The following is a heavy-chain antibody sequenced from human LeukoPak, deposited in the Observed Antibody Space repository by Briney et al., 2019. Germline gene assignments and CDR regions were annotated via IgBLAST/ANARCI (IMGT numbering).Heavy chain of an antibody. CDR2: IEKDGSDK. CDR3: ARLSGFTETAHFDS. J-gene: IGHJ4*02. D-gene: IGHD6-25*01. Sequence: PGGSLRLSCTASEFTLSNFWMTWVRQAPGKGLEWVASIEKDGSDKYYVDSVTGRFTISRDNAKTSLYLQMNSLRADDTAVYYCARLSGFTETAHFDSWGQGALVTVSS. V-gene: IGHV3-7*01. CDR1: EFTLSNFW.